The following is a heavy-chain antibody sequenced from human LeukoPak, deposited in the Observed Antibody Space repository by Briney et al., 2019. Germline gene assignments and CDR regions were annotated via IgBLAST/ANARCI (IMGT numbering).Heavy chain of an antibody. J-gene: IGHJ4*02. Sequence: GGSLRLSCAASGLTFNIYGMTWVRQAPGEGLEWVSTISDSGGSTYYADSVKGRFTISRDNSKNILYLQMKSLRAEDTAIYYCAKDLYSSGWTGTFDYWGQGTLVTVSS. CDR3: AKDLYSSGWTGTFDY. V-gene: IGHV3-23*01. CDR1: GLTFNIYG. CDR2: ISDSGGST. D-gene: IGHD6-19*01.